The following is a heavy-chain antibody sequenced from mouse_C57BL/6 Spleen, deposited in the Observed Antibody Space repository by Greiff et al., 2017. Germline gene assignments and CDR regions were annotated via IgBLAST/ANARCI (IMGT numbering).Heavy chain of an antibody. CDR3: ARSGLPLYAMDY. V-gene: IGHV1-69*01. J-gene: IGHJ4*01. D-gene: IGHD3-1*01. CDR2: IDPSDSYT. Sequence: GQGLEWIGEIDPSDSYTNYNQKFKGKSTLTVDKSSSTAYMQLSSLTSEDSAVYYCARSGLPLYAMDYWGQGTSVTVSS.